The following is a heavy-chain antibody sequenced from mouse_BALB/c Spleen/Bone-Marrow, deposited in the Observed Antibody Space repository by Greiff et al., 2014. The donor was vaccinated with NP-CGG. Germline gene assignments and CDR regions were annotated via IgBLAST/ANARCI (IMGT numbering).Heavy chain of an antibody. V-gene: IGHV14-4*02. CDR2: IDPENGDT. J-gene: IGHJ4*01. Sequence: VQLKESGAELVRSGASVKLSCTASGFNTKDYYMHWVKQRPEQGLEWIGWIDPENGDTEYAPKFQGKATMTADTSSNTAYLQLSSLTSEDTAVYYCNARYYYAMDYWGQGTSVTVSS. CDR3: NARYYYAMDY. CDR1: GFNTKDYY.